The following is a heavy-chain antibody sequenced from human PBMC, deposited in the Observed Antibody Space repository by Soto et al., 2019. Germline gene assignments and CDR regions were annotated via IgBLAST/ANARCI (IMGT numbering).Heavy chain of an antibody. CDR3: ARSYTSPGWFDP. Sequence: SETLSLTCTVSVGSMSSYYWSWIRQPPGKGLEWIGYVSYSGSTNYNPSLKSRVTISVDTSKNQFSLKLSSVTAADTAVYYCARSYTSPGWFDPCGQGTLVTVSS. CDR1: VGSMSSYY. J-gene: IGHJ5*02. D-gene: IGHD3-16*02. CDR2: VSYSGST. V-gene: IGHV4-59*01.